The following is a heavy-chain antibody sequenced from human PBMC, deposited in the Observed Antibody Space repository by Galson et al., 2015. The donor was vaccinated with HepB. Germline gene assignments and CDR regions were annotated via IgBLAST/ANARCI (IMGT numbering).Heavy chain of an antibody. CDR1: GYNFNNYG. CDR2: FSGTDGST. V-gene: IGHV1-18*01. Sequence: SVNVSCKASGYNFNNYGLSWLRQAPGPGLEWMGWFSGTDGSTNYAQKFQGRVTMTADPSTGTAYLELRDLRSDDTAVYYCARDSRLELRLNNYFSYGMDVWGQGSAVTVSS. CDR3: ARDSRLELRLNNYFSYGMDV. J-gene: IGHJ6*02. D-gene: IGHD1-1*01.